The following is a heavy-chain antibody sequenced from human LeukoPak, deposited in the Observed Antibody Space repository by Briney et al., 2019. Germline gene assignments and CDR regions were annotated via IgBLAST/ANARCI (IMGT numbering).Heavy chain of an antibody. V-gene: IGHV3-33*06. D-gene: IGHD6-13*01. CDR3: AKDRYSSSWPPYGMDV. CDR2: IWYDGSNK. J-gene: IGHJ6*02. CDR1: GFTFSSYG. Sequence: GRSLRLSCAASGFTFSSYGMHWVRQAPGKGLEWVAVIWYDGSNKYYADSVKGRFTISRDNSKNTLYLQMNSLRAEDTAVYYCAKDRYSSSWPPYGMDVWGQGTTVTVSS.